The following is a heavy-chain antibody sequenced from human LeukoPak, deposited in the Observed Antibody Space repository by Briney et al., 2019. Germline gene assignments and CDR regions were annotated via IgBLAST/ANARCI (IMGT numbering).Heavy chain of an antibody. CDR3: ARLSSGWQNDY. V-gene: IGHV3-74*01. CDR2: INSDGSST. D-gene: IGHD6-19*01. CDR1: GFTFSSYW. J-gene: IGHJ4*02. Sequence: GGSLRLSCAASGFTFSSYWTHWVRQAPGKGLVWVSRINSDGSSTSYADSVKGRFTISRDNAKNTLYLQMNSLRAEDTAVYYCARLSSGWQNDYWGQGTLVTVSS.